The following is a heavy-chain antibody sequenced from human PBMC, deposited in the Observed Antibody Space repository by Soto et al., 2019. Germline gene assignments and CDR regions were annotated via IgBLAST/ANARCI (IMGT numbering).Heavy chain of an antibody. CDR3: VRGRSDSLMDV. CDR1: GFTFGAYA. J-gene: IGHJ6*02. CDR2: ISTNGGSA. Sequence: GGSLRLSCSASGFTFGAYAMHWVRQAPEKGLEYVSAISTNGGSAYYADSVKGRFTISRDDAKNSLYLQMNSLRDDDTAVYFCVRGRSDSLMDVWGQGTTVTVSS. V-gene: IGHV3-64*04.